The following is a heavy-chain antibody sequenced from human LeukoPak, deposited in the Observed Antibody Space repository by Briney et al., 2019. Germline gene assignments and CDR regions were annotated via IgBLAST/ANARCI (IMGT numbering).Heavy chain of an antibody. CDR2: IYHSGST. Sequence: SETLSLTCAVSGYSISSGYYWGWIRRPPGKGLEWIGSIYHSGSTYYNPSLKSRVTISVDTSKNQFSLKLSSVTAADTAVYYCASSYSSSSGRGAFDIWGQGTMVTVSS. J-gene: IGHJ3*02. D-gene: IGHD6-6*01. V-gene: IGHV4-38-2*01. CDR1: GYSISSGYY. CDR3: ASSYSSSSGRGAFDI.